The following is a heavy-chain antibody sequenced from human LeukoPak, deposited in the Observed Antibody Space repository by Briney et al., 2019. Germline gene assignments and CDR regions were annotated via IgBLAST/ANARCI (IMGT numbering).Heavy chain of an antibody. Sequence: ASVKVSCKVSGYTLTELSMHWVRQAPGKGLEWMGGFDPEDGETIYAQKFQDRVTMTEDTSTDTAYMELSSLRSEDTAVYYCATGPAGISRYGSGSSPSFYWGQGTLVTVSS. CDR2: FDPEDGET. V-gene: IGHV1-24*01. CDR3: ATGPAGISRYGSGSSPSFY. J-gene: IGHJ4*02. CDR1: GYTLTELS. D-gene: IGHD3-10*01.